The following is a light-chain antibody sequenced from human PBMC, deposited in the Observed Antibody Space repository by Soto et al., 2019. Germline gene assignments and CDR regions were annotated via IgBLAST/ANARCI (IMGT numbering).Light chain of an antibody. Sequence: EIVMTQSPATLSVSPGERATLPCRASQSVSSNLAWYQQKPGQAPRLLIYGASTRATGIPARFSGSGSGTEFTLTISSLQSEDLAVYYCQQYNNWPPRDAFGQGTKVEIK. V-gene: IGKV3-15*01. CDR1: QSVSSN. CDR3: QQYNNWPPRDA. CDR2: GAS. J-gene: IGKJ1*01.